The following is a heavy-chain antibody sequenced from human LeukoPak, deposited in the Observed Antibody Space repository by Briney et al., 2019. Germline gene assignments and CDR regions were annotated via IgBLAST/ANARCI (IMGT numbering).Heavy chain of an antibody. CDR1: GGSISSYY. CDR3: ARDYCSSTSCHAAKNWFDP. J-gene: IGHJ5*02. CDR2: IYYSGST. Sequence: PSETLSLTCTVSGGSISSYYWSWIRQPPGKGLEWIGYIYYSGSTNYNPSLKSRVTISVDTSKNQFSLKLISLTAADTAKYYCARDYCSSTSCHAAKNWFDPWGQGTLVTVSS. D-gene: IGHD2-2*01. V-gene: IGHV4-59*01.